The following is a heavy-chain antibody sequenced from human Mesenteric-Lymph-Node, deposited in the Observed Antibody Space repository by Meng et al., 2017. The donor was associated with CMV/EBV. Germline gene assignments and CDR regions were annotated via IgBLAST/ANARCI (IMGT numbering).Heavy chain of an antibody. Sequence: GGSLRLSCAASGFTFSSYEMNWVRQAPGKGLEWVSSISSSSYIYYADSVKGRFTISRDNAKNSLYLQMNSLRAEDTAVYYCAKSPGDTLYYFHYWGQGTLVTVSS. CDR3: AKSPGDTLYYFHY. CDR2: ISSSSYI. CDR1: GFTFSSYE. J-gene: IGHJ4*02. D-gene: IGHD7-27*01. V-gene: IGHV3-21*04.